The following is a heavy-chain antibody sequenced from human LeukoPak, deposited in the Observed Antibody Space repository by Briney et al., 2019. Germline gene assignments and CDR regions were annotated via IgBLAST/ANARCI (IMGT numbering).Heavy chain of an antibody. D-gene: IGHD4/OR15-4a*01. J-gene: IGHJ4*02. CDR1: GGSISSGDYY. V-gene: IGHV4-30-4*01. Sequence: PSETLSLTCTVSGGSISSGDYYWSWIRQPPGKGLEWIGYIYYSGSTYYNPSLKSRVTISVDTSKNQFSLKLSSVTAADTGVYYCQRGAGEDYFDYWGQGTLVTVSS. CDR2: IYYSGST. CDR3: QRGAGEDYFDY.